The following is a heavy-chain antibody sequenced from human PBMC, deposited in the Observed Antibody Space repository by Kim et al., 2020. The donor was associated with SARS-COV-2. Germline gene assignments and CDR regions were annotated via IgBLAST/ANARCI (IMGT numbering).Heavy chain of an antibody. CDR1: GFTFSSYG. CDR3: ARDGAAAGNLYYYYYGMDV. Sequence: GGSLRLSCAASGFTFSSYGMHWVRQAPGKGLEWVAVIWYDGSNKYYADSVKGRFTISRDNSKNTLYLQMNSLRAEDTAVYYCARDGAAAGNLYYYYYGMDVWGQGTTVTVSS. CDR2: IWYDGSNK. J-gene: IGHJ6*02. D-gene: IGHD6-13*01. V-gene: IGHV3-33*01.